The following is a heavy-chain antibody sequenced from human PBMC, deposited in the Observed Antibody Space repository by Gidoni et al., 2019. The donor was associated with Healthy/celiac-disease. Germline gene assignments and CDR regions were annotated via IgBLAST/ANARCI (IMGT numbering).Heavy chain of an antibody. CDR1: GYTFTSYA. D-gene: IGHD2-15*01. CDR3: ARDRGYCSGGSCYSYFDY. CDR2: INAGNGNT. Sequence: QVQLVQSGAEVKKPGASVKVSCKASGYTFTSYAMHWVRQDPGQRPEWMGWINAGNGNTKYSQKFQGRVTITRDTSASTAYMELSSLRSEDTAVYYCARDRGYCSGGSCYSYFDYWGQGTLVTVSS. V-gene: IGHV1-3*01. J-gene: IGHJ4*02.